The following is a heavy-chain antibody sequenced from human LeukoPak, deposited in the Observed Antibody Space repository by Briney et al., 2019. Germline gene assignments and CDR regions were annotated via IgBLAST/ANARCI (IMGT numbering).Heavy chain of an antibody. Sequence: ETLSLTCSVFGGSISSHYWTWMRQPPGKGLEWIGYIYYSGSTNYNPSLKSRVGISVDRSKNQLSLKVNSVTAADTAVYYCARLAVAGDQDHFYSYMDVWGKGTTVTVSS. V-gene: IGHV4-59*11. CDR3: ARLAVAGDQDHFYSYMDV. J-gene: IGHJ6*03. CDR2: IYYSGST. D-gene: IGHD6-19*01. CDR1: GGSISSHY.